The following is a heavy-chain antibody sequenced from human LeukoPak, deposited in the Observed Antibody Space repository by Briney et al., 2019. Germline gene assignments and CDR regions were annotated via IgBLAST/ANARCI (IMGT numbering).Heavy chain of an antibody. Sequence: SETLSLTCTVSGVSISSYYWSWIRQPPGKGLEWIGYIYYSGSTNYNPSLKSRVTISVDTSKNQFSQKLSSVTAADTAVYYCARVDYYGSGSFKSYYYYYMDVWGKGTTVTVSS. CDR1: GVSISSYY. V-gene: IGHV4-59*01. J-gene: IGHJ6*03. CDR2: IYYSGST. CDR3: ARVDYYGSGSFKSYYYYYMDV. D-gene: IGHD3-10*01.